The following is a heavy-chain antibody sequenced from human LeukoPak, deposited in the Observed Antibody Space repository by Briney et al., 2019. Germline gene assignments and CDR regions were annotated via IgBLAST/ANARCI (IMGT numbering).Heavy chain of an antibody. D-gene: IGHD3-9*01. Sequence: SETLSLTCTVSGGSISSYYWSWIRQPPGRGLEWIGYIYYSGSTNYNPSLKSRVTISVDTSKNQFSLKLSSVTAADTAVYYCARGGFELRYFDWLPPFDYWGQGTLVTVSS. CDR3: ARGGFELRYFDWLPPFDY. V-gene: IGHV4-59*01. CDR1: GGSISSYY. CDR2: IYYSGST. J-gene: IGHJ4*02.